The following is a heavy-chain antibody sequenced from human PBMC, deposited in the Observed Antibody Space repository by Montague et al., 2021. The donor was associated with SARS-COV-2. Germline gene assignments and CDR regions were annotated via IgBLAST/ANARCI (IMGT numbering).Heavy chain of an antibody. V-gene: IGHV2-70*01. CDR3: ARMLGDGGNLGVWYVDY. D-gene: IGHD4-23*01. Sequence: ALVKPTQTLTLTCTFSGFSLSTRRLCVSWIRQPPGKALEWLALIDWDDDKYYSTSLKTRLTISKDTSKNQVVLTMTNMDPVDTATYYCARMLGDGGNLGVWYVDYWGKGTLVTVSS. CDR1: GFSLSTRRLC. J-gene: IGHJ4*02. CDR2: IDWDDDK.